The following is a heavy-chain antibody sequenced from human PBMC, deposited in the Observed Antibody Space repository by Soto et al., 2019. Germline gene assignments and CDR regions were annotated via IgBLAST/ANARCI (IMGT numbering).Heavy chain of an antibody. J-gene: IGHJ6*03. CDR1: GDTFNKYT. CDR3: AGVVPSYYYMDV. CDR2: VIPDLGKA. V-gene: IGHV1-69*08. D-gene: IGHD2-8*01. Sequence: QVQLVQSGAEVKKPGSSVKVSCKASGDTFNKYTIGWVRQAPGQGLEWTGRVIPDLGKANYAQKFQGRVTITPDTFTSTAYMELSSLRSDDTAGYFCAGVVPSYYYMDVWGKGTTVTVSS.